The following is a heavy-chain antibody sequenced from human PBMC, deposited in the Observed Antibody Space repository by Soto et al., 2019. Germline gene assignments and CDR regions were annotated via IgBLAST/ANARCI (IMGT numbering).Heavy chain of an antibody. CDR1: GFTFSNYG. Sequence: QVQLVESGGGVVQPGRSLRLSCVASGFTFSNYGMHWVRQAPGKGPEWVAVIWYDGSNKDYADSVKGRFTISRDTSRNSLYLQMNSLRAEDTAVYYCASALETGDYWGQGTLVTVSS. V-gene: IGHV3-33*01. D-gene: IGHD3-10*01. CDR3: ASALETGDY. J-gene: IGHJ4*02. CDR2: IWYDGSNK.